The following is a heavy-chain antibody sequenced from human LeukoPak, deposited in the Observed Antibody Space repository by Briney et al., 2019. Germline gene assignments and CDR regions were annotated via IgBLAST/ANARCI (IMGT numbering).Heavy chain of an antibody. D-gene: IGHD5-12*01. Sequence: SETLSLTCTVSGASITSGDYYWSWIRQSPGKGLEWIGYIYDSVNTYYNPSLKSRVTISVDTSKNQFSLKLTSVTAADTAVYYCARQMATITGSFDYWGQGTLVTVSS. CDR2: IYDSVNT. V-gene: IGHV4-61*08. CDR3: ARQMATITGSFDY. CDR1: GASITSGDYY. J-gene: IGHJ4*02.